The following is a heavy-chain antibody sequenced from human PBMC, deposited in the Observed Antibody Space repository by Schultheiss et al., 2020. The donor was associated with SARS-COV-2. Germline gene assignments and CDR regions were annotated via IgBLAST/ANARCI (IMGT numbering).Heavy chain of an antibody. J-gene: IGHJ4*02. CDR1: GFTVSSNY. D-gene: IGHD2-21*02. CDR2: IWYDGSNK. CDR3: AKGSYSHPGSCGGDCYDDS. V-gene: IGHV3-33*06. Sequence: GSLRLSCAASGFTVSSNYMSWVRQAPGKGLEWVAVIWYDGSNKYYADSVKGRFTISRDNSKNTLYLQMNSLRAEDTAVYYCAKGSYSHPGSCGGDCYDDSWGQGTRVTVSS.